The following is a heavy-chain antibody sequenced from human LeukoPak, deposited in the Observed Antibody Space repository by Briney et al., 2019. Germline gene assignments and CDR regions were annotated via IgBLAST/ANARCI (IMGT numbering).Heavy chain of an antibody. CDR3: ARGMGQGSSGYYFE. CDR2: ISAYNGNT. J-gene: IGHJ4*02. CDR1: GYTFTGYY. D-gene: IGHD3-22*01. V-gene: IGHV1-18*04. Sequence: ASVKVSCKASGYTFTGYYMHWVRQAPGQGLEWMGWISAYNGNTNYAQKPQGRVTMTTDTSTSTAYMELRSLRSDDTAVYYCARGMGQGSSGYYFEWGQGTLVTVSS.